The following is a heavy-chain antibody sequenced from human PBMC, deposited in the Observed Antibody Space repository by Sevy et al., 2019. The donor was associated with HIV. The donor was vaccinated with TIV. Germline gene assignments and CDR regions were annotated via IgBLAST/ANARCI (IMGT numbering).Heavy chain of an antibody. CDR1: GFTFSSYT. J-gene: IGHJ5*02. V-gene: IGHV3-23*01. CDR2: VSGSGDST. Sequence: GGSLRLSCAASGFTFSSYTMSWVRQPPGKGLEWVSTVSGSGDSTYYAGSVKGRFTISRDNSKNTLYLQINSLSAEDTAVYYCAKGAPWGSAFDPWGQGTLVTVSS. CDR3: AKGAPWGSAFDP. D-gene: IGHD7-27*01.